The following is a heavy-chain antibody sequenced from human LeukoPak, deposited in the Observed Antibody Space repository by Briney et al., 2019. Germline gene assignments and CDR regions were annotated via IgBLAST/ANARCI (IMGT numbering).Heavy chain of an antibody. J-gene: IGHJ6*02. CDR3: ARGAWQQLVRVYYGMDV. V-gene: IGHV3-21*01. CDR2: ISSSSSYI. D-gene: IGHD6-13*01. Sequence: PGGSLRLSCAASGFTFSSYSMNWVRQAPGKGLGWVSSISSSSSYIYYADSVKGRFTISRDNAKNSLYLQMNSLRAEDTAVYYCARGAWQQLVRVYYGMDVWGQGTTVTVSS. CDR1: GFTFSSYS.